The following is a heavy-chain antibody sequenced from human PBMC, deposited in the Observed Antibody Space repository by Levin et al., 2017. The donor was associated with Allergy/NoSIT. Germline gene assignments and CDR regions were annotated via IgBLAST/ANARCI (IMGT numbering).Heavy chain of an antibody. J-gene: IGHJ3*02. Sequence: AGGSLRLSCAASGFTFSSYAMSWVRLAPGKGLEWVSGISGGGSTYYADSVKGRFTISRDNSKNTLSLQMNSLRAEDTAVYYCAKVSRTTVTTRDAFDIWGQGTMVTVSS. V-gene: IGHV3-23*01. CDR2: ISGGGST. D-gene: IGHD4-17*01. CDR3: AKVSRTTVTTRDAFDI. CDR1: GFTFSSYA.